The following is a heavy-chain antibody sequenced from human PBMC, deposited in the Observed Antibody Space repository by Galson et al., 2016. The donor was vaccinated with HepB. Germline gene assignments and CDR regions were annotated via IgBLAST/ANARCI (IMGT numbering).Heavy chain of an antibody. D-gene: IGHD3-10*01. J-gene: IGHJ4*02. CDR1: WDSVSSNSAA. Sequence: CAISWDSVSSNSAAWNWLRQSPSRGLEWLGRTYYRARWYNDYAVSVKSRITINPDTSKNQFSLHLNSVTPEDTAVYYWARGVRFGSLDYWGQGTLVTVSS. CDR3: ARGVRFGSLDY. CDR2: TYYRARWYN. V-gene: IGHV6-1*01.